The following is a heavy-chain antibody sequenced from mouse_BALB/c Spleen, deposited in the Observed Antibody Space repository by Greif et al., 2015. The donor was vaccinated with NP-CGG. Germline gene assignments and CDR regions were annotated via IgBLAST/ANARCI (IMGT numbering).Heavy chain of an antibody. CDR2: INPYNGAT. CDR3: ARWLYRYDVNYAMDY. Sequence: VQLQQPGPELVKPGASVKISCKASGYSFTGYYMHWVKQSHVKSLEWIGRINPYNGATSYNQNFKDKASLTVDKSSSTAYMELHSLTSEDSAVYYCARWLYRYDVNYAMDYWGQGTSVTVSS. J-gene: IGHJ4*01. CDR1: GYSFTGYY. D-gene: IGHD2-14*01. V-gene: IGHV1-26*01.